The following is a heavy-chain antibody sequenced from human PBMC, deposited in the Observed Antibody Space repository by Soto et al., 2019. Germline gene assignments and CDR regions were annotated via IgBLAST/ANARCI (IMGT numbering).Heavy chain of an antibody. CDR1: GGSISSSSYY. V-gene: IGHV4-39*01. Sequence: SETLSLTCTVSGGSISSSSYYWGWIRQPPGKGLEWIGSIYYSGSTYYNPSLKSRVTISVDTSKNQFSLKLSSVTAADTAVYYCARAHTYYYDSSGQFDYWGQGTLVTVYS. D-gene: IGHD3-22*01. CDR3: ARAHTYYYDSSGQFDY. J-gene: IGHJ4*02. CDR2: IYYSGST.